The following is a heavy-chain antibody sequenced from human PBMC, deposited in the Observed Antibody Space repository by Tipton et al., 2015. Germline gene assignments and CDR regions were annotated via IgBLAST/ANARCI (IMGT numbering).Heavy chain of an antibody. CDR3: ARRATGGYYFDY. D-gene: IGHD1-14*01. V-gene: IGHV6-1*01. CDR2: TYYGSKWYS. Sequence: LVQSSQTLSLTCAISGDSVSSNSDAWNWIRQSPSRGLEWLGNTYYGSKWYSDYAVSVKSRITINPDTSKNQFSLQLNSVTPEDTAVYCCARRATGGYYFDYRGQGALVTVSS. CDR1: GDSVSSNSDA. J-gene: IGHJ4*02.